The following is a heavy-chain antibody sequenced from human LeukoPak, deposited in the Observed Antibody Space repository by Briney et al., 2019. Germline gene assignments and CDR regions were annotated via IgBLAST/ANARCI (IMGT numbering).Heavy chain of an antibody. CDR1: GGSFSGYP. D-gene: IGHD1-26*01. V-gene: IGHV4-34*01. CDR3: ARGHPRPQWELPARRLYYFDY. CDR2: NKPNGST. J-gene: IGHJ4*02. Sequence: KPSENPSLTCAVYGGSFSGYPWSRIPQPPRKGAEWVGGNKPNGSTNYNPSLKSRVTISVDTSKNQFSLKLSSVTAADTAVYYCARGHPRPQWELPARRLYYFDYWGQGTLVTVSS.